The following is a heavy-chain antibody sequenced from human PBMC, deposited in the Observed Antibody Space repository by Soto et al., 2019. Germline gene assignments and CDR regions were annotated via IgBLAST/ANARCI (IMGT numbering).Heavy chain of an antibody. D-gene: IGHD6-13*01. Sequence: VSGPTPVNPTQTLTLTCTFSGLSLSTSGVGVGWIRQPPGKALEWLALIYWDDDKRYSPSLKSRLTITKDTSKNQVVLTMTNMDPVDTATYYCAHEVITSSSWRNFDYWGQGTLVTVSS. V-gene: IGHV2-5*02. CDR1: GLSLSTSGVG. CDR2: IYWDDDK. J-gene: IGHJ4*02. CDR3: AHEVITSSSWRNFDY.